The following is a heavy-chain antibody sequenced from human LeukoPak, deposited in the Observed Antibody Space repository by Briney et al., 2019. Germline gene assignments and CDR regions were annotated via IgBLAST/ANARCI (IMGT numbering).Heavy chain of an antibody. V-gene: IGHV1-69*01. Sequence: ASVKVSCKASGGTFSSYAISWVRQAPGQGLEWMGGIIPIFGTANYAQKFQGRVTITADESTSTAYMELSSLRSEDTAVYYCARGLEITMVRGIPSDAFDTWGQGTMVTVSS. CDR1: GGTFSSYA. CDR3: ARGLEITMVRGIPSDAFDT. D-gene: IGHD3-10*01. CDR2: IIPIFGTA. J-gene: IGHJ3*02.